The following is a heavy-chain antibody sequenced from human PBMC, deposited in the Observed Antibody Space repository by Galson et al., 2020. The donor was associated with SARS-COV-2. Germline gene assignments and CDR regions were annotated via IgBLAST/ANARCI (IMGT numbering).Heavy chain of an antibody. CDR3: AKAEGSSSWQSY. CDR2: ISWNSGSI. CDR1: GFTFDDYA. V-gene: IGHV3-9*01. J-gene: IGHJ4*02. Sequence: GGSLRLSCAASGFTFDDYAMHWVRQAPGKGLEWVSGISWNSGSIGYADSVKGRFTISRDNAKNSLYLQMNSLRAEDTALYYCAKAEGSSSWQSYWGQGTLVTVSS. D-gene: IGHD6-13*01.